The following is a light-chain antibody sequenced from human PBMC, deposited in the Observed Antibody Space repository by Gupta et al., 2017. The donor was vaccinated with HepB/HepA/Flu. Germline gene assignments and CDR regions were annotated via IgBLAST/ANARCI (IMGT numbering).Light chain of an antibody. Sequence: QSALTQPASVSESPGQSITISCTGSSSDIGSDNYVSWYQQHPGKAHKLIIFDVTKRPSGLAGCFSASKSGNTASLTISVPEEEDEADYYDPSVTTSSTWVFGGGTKLTVL. J-gene: IGLJ3*02. CDR2: DVT. CDR3: PSVTTSSTWV. V-gene: IGLV2-14*01. CDR1: SSDIGSDNY.